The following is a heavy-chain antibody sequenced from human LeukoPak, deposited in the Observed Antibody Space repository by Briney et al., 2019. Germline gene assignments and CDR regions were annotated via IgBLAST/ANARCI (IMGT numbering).Heavy chain of an antibody. CDR1: GFAFSSYN. V-gene: IGHV3-48*02. J-gene: IGHJ6*02. D-gene: IGHD3-22*01. CDR2: IGSSGSPT. Sequence: GGSLRLSCAASGFAFSSYNMNWVRQAPGKGPEWISYIGSSGSPTHYADSVGGRFTISRDNAKNSLYLQMNSLRDEDTAVYFCARRPYSDTSGRLSDVWGQGTTATVSS. CDR3: ARRPYSDTSGRLSDV.